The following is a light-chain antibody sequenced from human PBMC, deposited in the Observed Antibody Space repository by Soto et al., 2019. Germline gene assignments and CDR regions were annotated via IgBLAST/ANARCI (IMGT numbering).Light chain of an antibody. CDR3: SSYTTSSPWV. Sequence: QSALTQPASVSGSPGQSITIFCTGTSSDVGGYNYVSWYQQHPGKAPKLMIYEVSNRPSGVSNRFSGSKSGNTASLTISGLQAEDEADYYCSSYTTSSPWVFGGGTKVTVL. V-gene: IGLV2-14*01. J-gene: IGLJ3*02. CDR1: SSDVGGYNY. CDR2: EVS.